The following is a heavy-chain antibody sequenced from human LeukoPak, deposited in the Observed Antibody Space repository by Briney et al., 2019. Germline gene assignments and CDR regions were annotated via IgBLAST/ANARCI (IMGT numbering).Heavy chain of an antibody. CDR2: ISSSSSYI. V-gene: IGHV3-21*01. CDR3: ARDVNRLYCSSTSCFYYYYMDV. J-gene: IGHJ6*03. D-gene: IGHD2-2*01. CDR1: GFTFSRNS. Sequence: GGSLRLSCAASGFTFSRNSMNWVRQAPGRGLEWVSSISSSSSYIYYADSVKGRFTISRDNARNSLYLQMNSLRAEDTAVYYCARDVNRLYCSSTSCFYYYYMDVWGKGTTVTISS.